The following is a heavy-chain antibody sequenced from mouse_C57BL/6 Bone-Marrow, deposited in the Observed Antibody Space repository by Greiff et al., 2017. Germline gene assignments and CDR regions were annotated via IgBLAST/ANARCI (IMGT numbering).Heavy chain of an antibody. V-gene: IGHV1-9*01. J-gene: IGHJ2*01. D-gene: IGHD1-1*01. CDR2: ILPGSGST. CDR1: GYTFTGYW. Sequence: VQLQESGAELMKPGASVKLSCKATGYTFTGYWIEWVTQRPGHGLEWIGEILPGSGSTNYNEKFKGKATFTADTSSNTAYMQHSSLTTEDSAIYYCAREGTTDFDYGGQGTTLTVSS. CDR3: AREGTTDFDY.